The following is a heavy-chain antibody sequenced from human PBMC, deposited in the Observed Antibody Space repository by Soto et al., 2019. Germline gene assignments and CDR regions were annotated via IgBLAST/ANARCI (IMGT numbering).Heavy chain of an antibody. J-gene: IGHJ6*02. Sequence: QVQVVQSGVEVRRPGSSVKVSCKASGDTFKNCVISWVRQATGQGLEWMGGIIPLFGTTDFAQRFQGRLTITTDESTSTAYMELSRLRSEDTATYYCAAELGFGKLSVVWGQGTTGIGSS. D-gene: IGHD3-10*01. V-gene: IGHV1-69*01. CDR3: AAELGFGKLSVV. CDR1: GDTFKNCV. CDR2: IIPLFGTT.